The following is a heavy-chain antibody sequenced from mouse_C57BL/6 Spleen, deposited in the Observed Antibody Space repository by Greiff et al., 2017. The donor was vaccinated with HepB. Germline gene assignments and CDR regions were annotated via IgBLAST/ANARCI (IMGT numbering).Heavy chain of an antibody. CDR3: STYYSNYDWFAY. CDR1: GFSLTSYG. CDR2: IWRGGST. V-gene: IGHV2-5*01. J-gene: IGHJ3*01. Sequence: VQGVESGPGLVQPSQSLSITCTVSGFSLTSYGVHWVRQSPGKGLGWLGVIWRGGSTDYNAAFMSRLSITKDNSKSQVFFKMNSLQADDTAIYYCSTYYSNYDWFAYWGQGTLVTVSA. D-gene: IGHD2-5*01.